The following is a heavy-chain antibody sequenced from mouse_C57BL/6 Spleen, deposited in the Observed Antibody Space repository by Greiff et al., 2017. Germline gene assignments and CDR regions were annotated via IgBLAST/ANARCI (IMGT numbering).Heavy chain of an antibody. J-gene: IGHJ2*01. CDR3: ARGGLRRGDYFDY. D-gene: IGHD2-4*01. Sequence: VQLQQSGPELVKPGASVKISCKASGYTFTDYYMNWVKQSLGKSLEWIGEFNPNNGGTSYNQKFKGKATLTVDKSSRTAYMELRSLTSEDSAVYYCARGGLRRGDYFDYWGQGTTLTVSS. V-gene: IGHV1-26*01. CDR2: FNPNNGGT. CDR1: GYTFTDYY.